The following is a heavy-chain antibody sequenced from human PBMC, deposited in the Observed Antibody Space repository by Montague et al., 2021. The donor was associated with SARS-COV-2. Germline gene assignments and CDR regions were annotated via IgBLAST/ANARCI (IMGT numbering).Heavy chain of an antibody. CDR1: GDSMNNYY. J-gene: IGHJ4*02. Sequence: SETLSLTCTVSGDSMNNYYWSWIRQPPGKGLEWVGYINYSWSTHYNPSLQSRVTLSRDTSKNQFSLRLTSVTAADTAMYFCARAPIYRSSWYAYFDYWGQGTLVTVSP. CDR2: INYSWST. V-gene: IGHV4-59*01. D-gene: IGHD6-13*01. CDR3: ARAPIYRSSWYAYFDY.